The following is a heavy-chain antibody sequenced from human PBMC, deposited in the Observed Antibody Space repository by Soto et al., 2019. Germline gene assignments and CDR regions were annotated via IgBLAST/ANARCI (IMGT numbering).Heavy chain of an antibody. Sequence: SETLSLTCAVYGGSFSGYYWSWIRQPPGKGLEWIGEINHSGSTNYNPSLKSRVTISVDTSKNQFSLKLSSVTAADTAVYYCASCPVTTVTTGWFDPWGQGTLVTVSS. V-gene: IGHV4-34*01. J-gene: IGHJ5*02. CDR3: ASCPVTTVTTGWFDP. CDR1: GGSFSGYY. CDR2: INHSGST. D-gene: IGHD4-17*01.